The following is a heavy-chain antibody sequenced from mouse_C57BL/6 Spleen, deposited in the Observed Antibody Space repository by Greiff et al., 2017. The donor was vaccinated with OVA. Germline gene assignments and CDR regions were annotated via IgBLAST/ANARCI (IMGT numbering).Heavy chain of an antibody. J-gene: IGHJ2*01. V-gene: IGHV1-69*01. CDR3: ARSSWDGYYFDY. Sequence: QVQLQQPGAELVMPGASVKLSCKASGYTFTNYWMHWVKQRHGQGLEWIGEIDPSDSYTNYNQKFKGKSTLTVDKSSSTAYMQLGSLTSADSAVYYGARSSWDGYYFDYWGQGTTLTVSS. CDR1: GYTFTNYW. CDR2: IDPSDSYT. D-gene: IGHD4-1*01.